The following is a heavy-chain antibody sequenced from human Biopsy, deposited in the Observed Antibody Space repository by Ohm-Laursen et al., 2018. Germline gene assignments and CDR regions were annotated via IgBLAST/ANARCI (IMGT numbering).Heavy chain of an antibody. CDR2: VNPVSKNT. J-gene: IGHJ6*02. Sequence: ASVKVSCKTYGYTFTSYDISWMRQVSGQGLEWIGWVNPVSKNTVSVKDFRGRVTLTGDTSSSTSYMELRSLTSRDTAIYYCARAVRNQMLSTVWGQGTAVTVSS. CDR1: GYTFTSYD. CDR3: ARAVRNQMLSTV. V-gene: IGHV1-8*01. D-gene: IGHD2-2*01.